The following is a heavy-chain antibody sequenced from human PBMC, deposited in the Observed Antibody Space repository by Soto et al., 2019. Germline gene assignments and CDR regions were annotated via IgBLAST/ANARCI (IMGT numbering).Heavy chain of an antibody. V-gene: IGHV4-59*01. D-gene: IGHD6-6*01. CDR2: IYYSGST. J-gene: IGHJ4*02. CDR1: GGSISSYY. CDR3: AKSSIAAPGYFDY. Sequence: PSETLSLTCTVSGGSISSYYWSWIRQPPGKGLEWIGYIYYSGSTNYNPSLKSRVTISVDTSKNQFSLKLSSVTAADTAVYYCAKSSIAAPGYFDYWGQGTRVTVSS.